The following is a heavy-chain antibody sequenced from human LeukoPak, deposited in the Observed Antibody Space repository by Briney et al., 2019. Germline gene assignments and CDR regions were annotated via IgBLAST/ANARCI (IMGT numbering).Heavy chain of an antibody. V-gene: IGHV3-23*01. Sequence: PGGSLRLSCAASGFTFSGYGMDWVRQAPGKGLEWVSAISGSGGSTYYADSVKGRFTISRDNSKNALYLQMNSLRAEDTAVYYCAKDQKGITIFWAFQHWGQGTLVTVSS. CDR2: ISGSGGST. CDR3: AKDQKGITIFWAFQH. D-gene: IGHD3-9*01. CDR1: GFTFSGYG. J-gene: IGHJ1*01.